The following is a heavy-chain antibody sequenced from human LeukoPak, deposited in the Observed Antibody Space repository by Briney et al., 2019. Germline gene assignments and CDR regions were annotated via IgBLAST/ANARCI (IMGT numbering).Heavy chain of an antibody. CDR2: INPNSGGT. CDR3: ARRYSSSWYPYYYYMDV. Sequence: ASVKVSCKASGYTFTGYYMHWVRQAPGQGLEWMGWINPNSGGTNYAQKFQGRVTMTRDTSISTAYMELSRLRSDDTAVYYCARRYSSSWYPYYYYMDVWGKGTTVTISS. J-gene: IGHJ6*03. CDR1: GYTFTGYY. V-gene: IGHV1-2*02. D-gene: IGHD6-13*01.